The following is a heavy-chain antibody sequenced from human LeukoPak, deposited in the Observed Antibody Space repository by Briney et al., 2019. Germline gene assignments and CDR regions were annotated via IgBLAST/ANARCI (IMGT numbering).Heavy chain of an antibody. CDR2: IVPAGDT. Sequence: TGGSLRLSCAASGFTLSSYDMHWVRQTTGKGLEWVSAIVPAGDTYYRGSVKGRFTISRDNAKNSLYLQINRLSAGDTAVYYCARAPRGATTWGAFDIWGQGTMVTVSS. CDR1: GFTLSSYD. J-gene: IGHJ3*02. D-gene: IGHD1-26*01. CDR3: ARAPRGATTWGAFDI. V-gene: IGHV3-13*04.